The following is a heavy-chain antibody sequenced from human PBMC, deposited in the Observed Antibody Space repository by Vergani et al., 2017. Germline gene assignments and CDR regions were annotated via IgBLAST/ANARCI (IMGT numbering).Heavy chain of an antibody. CDR1: GYTFTSYY. J-gene: IGHJ4*02. D-gene: IGHD6-19*01. CDR3: AREQWLPIDYFDY. V-gene: IGHV1-46*01. CDR2: INPSGGST. Sequence: QVQLVQSGAEVKKPGASVKVSCKAFGYTFTSYYMHWVRQAPGQGLEWMGIINPSGGSTSYAQKFQGRVTMTRDTSTSTAYMELRSLRSDDTAVYYCAREQWLPIDYFDYWGQGTLVTVSS.